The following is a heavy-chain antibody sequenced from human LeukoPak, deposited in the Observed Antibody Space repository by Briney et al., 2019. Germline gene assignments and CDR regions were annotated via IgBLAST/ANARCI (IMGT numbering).Heavy chain of an antibody. J-gene: IGHJ3*02. D-gene: IGHD6-19*01. CDR2: IYYSGST. CDR3: ASWGVAVAGFFPDAFDI. Sequence: SETLSLTCTVSGGSTSSYYWSWIRQPPGKGLEWIGYIYYSGSTNYNPSLKSRVTISVDTSKNQFSLKLSSVTAADTAVYYCASWGVAVAGFFPDAFDIWGQGTMVTVSS. V-gene: IGHV4-59*01. CDR1: GGSTSSYY.